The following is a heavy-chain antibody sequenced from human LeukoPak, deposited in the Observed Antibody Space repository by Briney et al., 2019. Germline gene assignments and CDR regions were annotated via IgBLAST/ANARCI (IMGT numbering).Heavy chain of an antibody. V-gene: IGHV4-59*01. CDR3: ARGYYDFWSGYFAGGFMDV. CDR2: IYYSGST. J-gene: IGHJ6*02. Sequence: PSETLSLTCTVSGGSISGYYWSWIRQPPGKGLEWIGYIYYSGSTNYNPSLKSRVTISVDTSKNQFSLKLSSVTAADTAVYYCARGYYDFWSGYFAGGFMDVWGQGTTVTVSS. CDR1: GGSISGYY. D-gene: IGHD3-3*01.